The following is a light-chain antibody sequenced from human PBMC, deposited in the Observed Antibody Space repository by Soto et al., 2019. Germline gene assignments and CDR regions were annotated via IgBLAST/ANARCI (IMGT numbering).Light chain of an antibody. CDR3: SSYTSSSTLEV. J-gene: IGLJ2*01. V-gene: IGLV2-14*01. CDR2: DVS. Sequence: QSALTQPASVSGSPGQSITISCTGTSSDVGGYNYVSWYQQHPGKAPKLMIYDVSNRPSGVSNRFSGSKSGNTASLTISGLQTDDEADYDCSSYTSSSTLEVFGGGTKLTVL. CDR1: SSDVGGYNY.